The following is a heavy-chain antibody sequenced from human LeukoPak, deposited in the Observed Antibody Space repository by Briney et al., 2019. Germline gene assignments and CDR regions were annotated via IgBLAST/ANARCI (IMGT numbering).Heavy chain of an antibody. CDR2: IDWDDDK. J-gene: IGHJ4*02. Sequence: SGPALVKPTQTLTLTCTFSGFSLSTSGMCVSWIRQPPVKALEWLARIDWDDDKYYSTSLKTRLTISKDTSKNQVVLTMTNMDPVDTATYYCARMRVPAAQFDYWGQGTLVTVSS. CDR3: ARMRVPAAQFDY. V-gene: IGHV2-70*11. CDR1: GFSLSTSGMC. D-gene: IGHD2-2*01.